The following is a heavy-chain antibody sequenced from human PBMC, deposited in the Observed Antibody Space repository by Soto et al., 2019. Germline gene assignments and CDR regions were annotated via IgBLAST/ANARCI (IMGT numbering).Heavy chain of an antibody. J-gene: IGHJ4*02. Sequence: EVQLVESGGGLVKPGGSLRLSCAASGFTFSTYNMNWVRQAPGKGLEWVSSISSTSSYIYYADSVKGRFTISRDNAKNSLYLQMNRLRAEDTAVYYCAVGEGTGTPYFDYWGQGTLVTVSS. V-gene: IGHV3-21*01. CDR3: AVGEGTGTPYFDY. CDR2: ISSTSSYI. CDR1: GFTFSTYN. D-gene: IGHD1-7*01.